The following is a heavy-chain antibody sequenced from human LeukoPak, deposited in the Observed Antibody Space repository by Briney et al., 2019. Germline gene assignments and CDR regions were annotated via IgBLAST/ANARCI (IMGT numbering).Heavy chain of an antibody. D-gene: IGHD5-12*01. CDR2: ISGDGGST. CDR1: GFTFDDYA. V-gene: IGHV3-43*02. Sequence: PGGSLRLSCAASGFTFDDYAMHWVRHAPGKGLERVSLISGDGGSTYYADSVKGRFTISRDNSKNSLYLQMNSLRTEDTALYYCAKDISGYDSDYYYGMDVWGQGTTVTVSS. CDR3: AKDISGYDSDYYYGMDV. J-gene: IGHJ6*02.